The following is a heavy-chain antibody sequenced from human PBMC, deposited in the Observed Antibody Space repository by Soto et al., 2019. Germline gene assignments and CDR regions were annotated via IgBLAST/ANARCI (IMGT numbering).Heavy chain of an antibody. CDR3: ARVPKFDWLPYYFDY. CDR2: IYYSGST. CDR1: GGSITRRNHY. Sequence: PSETLSLTCTVSGGSITRRNHYWSWIRQHPGKGLEWIGYIYYSGSTYYNPSLKSRVTISVDTSKNQFSLKLSSVTAADTAVYYCARVPKFDWLPYYFDYWGQGTLVTVSS. V-gene: IGHV4-31*03. D-gene: IGHD3-9*01. J-gene: IGHJ4*02.